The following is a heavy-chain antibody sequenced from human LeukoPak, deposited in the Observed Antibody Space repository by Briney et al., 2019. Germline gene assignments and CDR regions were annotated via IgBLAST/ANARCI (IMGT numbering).Heavy chain of an antibody. CDR1: GYSFRDDY. CDR3: ARDDASDPSPSFDL. J-gene: IGHJ3*01. Sequence: ASVKVSCKASGYSFRDDYIYWMRQAPGQGLEWVAWNNPKSGGTKYAQKFQGRVTVTGDTSMNTAYMGLSSLRFDDTAVYYCARDDASDPSPSFDLWGQGTMVIVSS. CDR2: NNPKSGGT. V-gene: IGHV1-2*02.